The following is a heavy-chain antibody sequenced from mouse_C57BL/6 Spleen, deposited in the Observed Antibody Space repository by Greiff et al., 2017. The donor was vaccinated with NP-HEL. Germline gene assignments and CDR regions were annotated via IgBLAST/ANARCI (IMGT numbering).Heavy chain of an antibody. CDR2: IHPNSGST. CDR3: ARLGTVVNWYFDV. D-gene: IGHD1-1*01. Sequence: QVQLQQPGAELVKPGASVKLSCKASGYTFTSYWMHWVKQRPGQGLEWIGMIHPNSGSTNYNEKFKSKATLTVDKSSSTAYMQLSSLTSEDSAVYYCARLGTVVNWYFDVWGTGTTVTVSS. J-gene: IGHJ1*03. CDR1: GYTFTSYW. V-gene: IGHV1-64*01.